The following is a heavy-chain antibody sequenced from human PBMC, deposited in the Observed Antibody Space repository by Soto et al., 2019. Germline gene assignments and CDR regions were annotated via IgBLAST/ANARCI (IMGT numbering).Heavy chain of an antibody. CDR1: GCTFSDYY. D-gene: IGHD3-22*01. J-gene: IGHJ4*02. Sequence: PGGSLRLSCASSGCTFSDYYMILIRQAPGKGLEWVSYISSSGSTIYYADSVKGRFTISRDNAKNSLYLQMNSLRAEDTAVYYCARSHLYYDSSGYPDYWGQGTLVTVSS. CDR2: ISSSGSTI. CDR3: ARSHLYYDSSGYPDY. V-gene: IGHV3-11*01.